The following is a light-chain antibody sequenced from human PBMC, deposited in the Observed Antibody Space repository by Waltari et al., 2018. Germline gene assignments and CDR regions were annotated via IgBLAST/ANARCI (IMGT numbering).Light chain of an antibody. CDR2: GAS. CDR3: QQYNDWPLP. V-gene: IGKV3-15*01. Sequence: EIVMTQSPATLSVSPGESATLSCRASQSVSRNVAWYQQKPGQAPRLLIYGASTRATGIPARFSGSGSGTEFTLTISSLQSEDFAVYYCQQYNDWPLPFGQGTRLDIK. J-gene: IGKJ5*01. CDR1: QSVSRN.